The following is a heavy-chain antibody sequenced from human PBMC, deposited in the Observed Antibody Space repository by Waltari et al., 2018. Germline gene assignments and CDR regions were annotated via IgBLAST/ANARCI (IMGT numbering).Heavy chain of an antibody. CDR1: GGTFSSYA. D-gene: IGHD2-15*01. CDR3: ASLSDYCSGGSCYSVY. V-gene: IGHV1-69*10. CDR2: ISPSLGIA. Sequence: QVQLVQSGAEVKKPGSSVKVSCKASGGTFSSYAISWVRQAPGQGLEWMGGISPSLGIANYAQKFQGRVTITADKSTSTAYMELSSLRSEDTAVYYCASLSDYCSGGSCYSVYWGQGTLVTVSS. J-gene: IGHJ4*02.